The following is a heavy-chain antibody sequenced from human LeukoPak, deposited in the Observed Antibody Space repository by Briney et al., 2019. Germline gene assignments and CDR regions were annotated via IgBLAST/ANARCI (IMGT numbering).Heavy chain of an antibody. Sequence: GGSLRLSCAASGFTFSSYWMSWVRQAPGKGLEWVANIKQDGSEKYYVDSVKGRFSISRDNAKNSLFLQMNSLKAEDTAVYYCARFRCSSTSCFFDYWCQGTLVTVSS. V-gene: IGHV3-7*01. CDR2: IKQDGSEK. J-gene: IGHJ4*02. CDR1: GFTFSSYW. CDR3: ARFRCSSTSCFFDY. D-gene: IGHD2-2*01.